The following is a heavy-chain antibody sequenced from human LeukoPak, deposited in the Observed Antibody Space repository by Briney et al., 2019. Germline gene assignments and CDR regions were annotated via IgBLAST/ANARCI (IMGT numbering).Heavy chain of an antibody. V-gene: IGHV3-23*01. CDR1: GFTFSSYA. CDR2: ISGSGDNT. J-gene: IGHJ4*02. D-gene: IGHD3-22*01. CDR3: AKGSYYDSSGSFYFDY. Sequence: GGSLRLSCAASGFTFSSYAMSWVRQAPGKGLEWVSGISGSGDNTYYADSVKGRFTISRDNSKNTLYVQVNSLGTEDTAAYYCAKGSYYDSSGSFYFDYCGEGALVTASS.